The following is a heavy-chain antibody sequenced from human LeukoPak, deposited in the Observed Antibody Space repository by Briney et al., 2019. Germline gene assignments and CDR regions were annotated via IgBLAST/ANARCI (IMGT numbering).Heavy chain of an antibody. D-gene: IGHD3-16*01. CDR1: GYTFIDYF. Sequence: ASVKVSCGASGYTFIDYFMHWVRQAPGQGLEWMGWINPKSGGTNHAQKFQGRLTMTRDMSISTAYMELSRLRSDDTAVYYCATQRGSYLRGTDFDYWGQGTLVTVSS. J-gene: IGHJ4*02. V-gene: IGHV1-2*02. CDR2: INPKSGGT. CDR3: ATQRGSYLRGTDFDY.